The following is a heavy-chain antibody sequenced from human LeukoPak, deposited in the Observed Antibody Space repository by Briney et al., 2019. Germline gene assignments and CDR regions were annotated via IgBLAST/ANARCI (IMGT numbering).Heavy chain of an antibody. CDR1: GFSLSTSGVG. V-gene: IGHV2-5*01. CDR2: IYWNDDK. CDR3: AHTEGLRYFDWLYLFDY. Sequence: SGPTLVNPTQTLTLTCTFSGFSLSTSGVGVGWIRQPPGKALEWLALIYWNDDKRYSPSLKSRLTITKDTSKNQVVLTMTNMDPVDTATYYCAHTEGLRYFDWLYLFDYWGQGTLVTVSS. D-gene: IGHD3-9*01. J-gene: IGHJ4*02.